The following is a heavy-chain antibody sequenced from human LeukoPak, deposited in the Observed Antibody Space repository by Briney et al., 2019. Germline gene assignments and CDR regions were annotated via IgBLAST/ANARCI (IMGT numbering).Heavy chain of an antibody. CDR1: GFTVSSNY. J-gene: IGHJ4*02. V-gene: IGHV3-53*01. D-gene: IGHD3-22*01. CDR2: IYSGGST. CDR3: AKGSYYDSSGSFYFDY. Sequence: GGSLRLSCAASGFTVSSNYMSWVRQAPGEGLEWVSVIYSGGSTYYADSVKGRFTISRDNSKNTLYVQVNSLGTEDTAAYYCAKGSYYDSSGSFYFDYWGQGTLVTVSS.